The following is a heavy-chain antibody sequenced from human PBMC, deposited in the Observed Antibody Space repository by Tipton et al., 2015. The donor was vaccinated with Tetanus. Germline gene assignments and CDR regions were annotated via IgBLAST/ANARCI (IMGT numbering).Heavy chain of an antibody. V-gene: IGHV4-39*01. J-gene: IGHJ2*01. D-gene: IGHD2-2*01. Sequence: TLSLTCTVSGGSISSSSYYWGWIRQPPGKGLEWIGSIYYSGSTYYNPSLKSRVTISVDTSKNQFSLKLSSVTAADTAVYYCASTIESAAANWYFDLWGRGILVTVSS. CDR3: ASTIESAAANWYFDL. CDR2: IYYSGST. CDR1: GGSISSSSYY.